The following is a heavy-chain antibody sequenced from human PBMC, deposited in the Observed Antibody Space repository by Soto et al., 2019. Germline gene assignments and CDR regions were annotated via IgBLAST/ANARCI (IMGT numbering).Heavy chain of an antibody. V-gene: IGHV3-30*18. D-gene: IGHD3-22*01. J-gene: IGHJ1*01. CDR1: GFTFSIYG. CDR2: ISYDGSNE. Sequence: QVQLVESGGGVVQPGRSLRLSCAASGFTFSIYGMHWVRQAPGKGLEWVAVISYDGSNEYYADSVKGRFTISRDNPKNTLYLQMNSLRAEDTAVYYCAKGEPYYYDSSGYYAYFQHWGQGTLVTVSS. CDR3: AKGEPYYYDSSGYYAYFQH.